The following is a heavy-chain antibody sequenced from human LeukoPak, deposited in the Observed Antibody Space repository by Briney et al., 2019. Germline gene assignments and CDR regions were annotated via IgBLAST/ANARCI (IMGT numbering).Heavy chain of an antibody. Sequence: ASVKVSCKASGYTFTIYSMHWVRQAPGQRLEWMGWINAGNGNTKYSQKFQGRVTITRDTSASTAYMELSSLRSENTAVYYCARELYGDWNFDYWGQGTLVTVSS. CDR3: ARELYGDWNFDY. CDR2: INAGNGNT. J-gene: IGHJ4*02. V-gene: IGHV1-3*01. CDR1: GYTFTIYS. D-gene: IGHD4-17*01.